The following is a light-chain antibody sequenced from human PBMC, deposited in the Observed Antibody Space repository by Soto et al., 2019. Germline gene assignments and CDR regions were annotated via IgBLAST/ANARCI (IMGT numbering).Light chain of an antibody. CDR3: SSYTSSIS. J-gene: IGLJ2*01. CDR1: SSDVGGYNY. CDR2: DVN. Sequence: QSALTQPASVSGSPGQSITISCTGTSSDVGGYNYVSWYQQHPGKAPKLMIYDVNTRPSGVSNRFSGSKSGNTASLTISGLQAADAADYYCSSYTSSISFGGGTKLTVL. V-gene: IGLV2-14*01.